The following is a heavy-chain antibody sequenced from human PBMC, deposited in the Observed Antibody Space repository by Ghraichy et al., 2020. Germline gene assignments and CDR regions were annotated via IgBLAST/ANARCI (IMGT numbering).Heavy chain of an antibody. V-gene: IGHV4-59*13. J-gene: IGHJ4*02. CDR3: ARGFLYDVWSGYSYHIDY. D-gene: IGHD3-3*01. Sequence: SETLSLTCTVSGGSISTYYWSWVRQSPGEGLELISHVYSGGKYGVRARYNPSLESRLSISLATSNDQFSLRLSSLTAAESASYYCARGFLYDVWSGYSYHIDYWGQGILVSVSA. CDR2: VYSGGKYGVRA. CDR1: GGSISTYY.